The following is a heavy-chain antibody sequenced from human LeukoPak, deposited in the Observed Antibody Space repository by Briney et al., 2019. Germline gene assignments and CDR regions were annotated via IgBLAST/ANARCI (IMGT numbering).Heavy chain of an antibody. V-gene: IGHV3-30-3*01. D-gene: IGHD3-22*01. CDR2: ISYDGSNK. CDR3: ARDQRSDSSGYYYGTTYGMDV. Sequence: SGGSLRLSCAASGFTFSSYAMHWVRQAPGKGLEWVAVISYDGSNKYYADSVKGRFTISRDNSKNTLYLQMNSLRAEDTAVYYCARDQRSDSSGYYYGTTYGMDVWGQGTTVTVSS. CDR1: GFTFSSYA. J-gene: IGHJ6*02.